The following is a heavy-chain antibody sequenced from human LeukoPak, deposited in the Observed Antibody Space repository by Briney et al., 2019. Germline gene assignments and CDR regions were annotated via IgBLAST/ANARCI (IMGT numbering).Heavy chain of an antibody. CDR1: GFTFSSYW. CDR3: AKASYGDYWDYYYYYMDV. Sequence: PGGSLRLSCAASGFTFSSYWMSWVRQAPGKGLEWVANIKQDGSEKYYVDSVKGRFTISRDNAKNSLYLQMNSLRAEDTAVYYCAKASYGDYWDYYYYYMDVWGKGTTVTVSS. D-gene: IGHD4-17*01. J-gene: IGHJ6*03. CDR2: IKQDGSEK. V-gene: IGHV3-7*03.